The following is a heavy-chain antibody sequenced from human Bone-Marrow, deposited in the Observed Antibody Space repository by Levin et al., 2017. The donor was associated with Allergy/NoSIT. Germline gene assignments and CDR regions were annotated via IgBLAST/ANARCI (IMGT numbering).Heavy chain of an antibody. CDR3: ARDGSRKGSWTYDAFEF. V-gene: IGHV1-69*01. D-gene: IGHD6-13*01. CDR2: IIPMFRTP. CDR1: GGTLSSNA. J-gene: IGHJ3*01. Sequence: GGSLRLSCKAFGGTLSSNALSWVRQAPGQGLEWMGGIIPMFRTPTYAQQFQGRVTITADESTSTAYMELRGLRSQDTAVYYCARDGSRKGSWTYDAFEFWGQGTMVTVSS.